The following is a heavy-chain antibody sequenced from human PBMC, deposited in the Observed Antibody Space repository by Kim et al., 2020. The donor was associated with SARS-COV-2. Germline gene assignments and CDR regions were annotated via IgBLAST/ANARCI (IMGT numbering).Heavy chain of an antibody. CDR3: ARSFLYYYYGMDV. V-gene: IGHV4-31*02. Sequence: YNPSLKSRVTISVDTSKNQFALKLSSVTAADTAVYYCARSFLYYYYGMDVWGQGTTVTVSS. J-gene: IGHJ6*02.